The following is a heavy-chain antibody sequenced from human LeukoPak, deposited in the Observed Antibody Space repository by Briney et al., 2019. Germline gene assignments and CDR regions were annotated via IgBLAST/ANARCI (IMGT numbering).Heavy chain of an antibody. V-gene: IGHV4-34*01. D-gene: IGHD2-15*01. Sequence: PSEILSLTCAVYGGSFSGYYWSWIRQPPGKGLEWIGEINHSGSTNYNPSLKSRVTISVDTSKNQFSLKLSSVTAADTAVYYCASHCSGGSCYADYWGQGTLVTVSS. CDR3: ASHCSGGSCYADY. CDR1: GGSFSGYY. CDR2: INHSGST. J-gene: IGHJ4*02.